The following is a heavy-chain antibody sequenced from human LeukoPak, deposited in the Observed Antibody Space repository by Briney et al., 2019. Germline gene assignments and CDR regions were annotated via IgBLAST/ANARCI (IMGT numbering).Heavy chain of an antibody. CDR1: GYTFTNYD. D-gene: IGHD6-13*01. J-gene: IGHJ4*02. Sequence: GASVKVSCKASGYTFTNYDINWVRQASGQGLEWMGWMNPNSGNTGSAQKFQGRVTMTSNTSISTAYMELSSLRSEDTAVYYCARGLGREQQLLRAFDYWGQGTPVTVSS. V-gene: IGHV1-8*01. CDR3: ARGLGREQQLLRAFDY. CDR2: MNPNSGNT.